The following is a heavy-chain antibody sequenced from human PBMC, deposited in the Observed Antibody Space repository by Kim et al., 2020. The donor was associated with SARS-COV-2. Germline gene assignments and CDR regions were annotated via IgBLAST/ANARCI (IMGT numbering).Heavy chain of an antibody. V-gene: IGHV3-11*01. Sequence: GGSLRLSCAASGFTFSTYYMSWVRQAPGKGLEWVSYISSSGSTIYYADSVKGRFTISRDNAKNSLYLQMNSLRAEDTAVYYCARGPHAKMTRIVVVTGCDYWGERTLGAVSS. CDR2: ISSSGSTI. J-gene: IGHJ4*02. D-gene: IGHD3-22*01. CDR3: ARGPHAKMTRIVVVTGCDY. CDR1: GFTFSTYY.